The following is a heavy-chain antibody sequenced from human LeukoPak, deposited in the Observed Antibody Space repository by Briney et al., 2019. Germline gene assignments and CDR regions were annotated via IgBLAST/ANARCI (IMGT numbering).Heavy chain of an antibody. CDR3: ARDLGRQQWLSDAFDI. CDR2: ISSSSSTI. Sequence: GGSLRLSCAASGFTFSSYSMHWVRQAPGKGLEWVSYISSSSSTIYYADSVKGRFTISRDNAKNSLYLQMNSLRAEDTAVYYCARDLGRQQWLSDAFDIWGQGTMVTVSS. J-gene: IGHJ3*02. CDR1: GFTFSSYS. D-gene: IGHD6-19*01. V-gene: IGHV3-48*04.